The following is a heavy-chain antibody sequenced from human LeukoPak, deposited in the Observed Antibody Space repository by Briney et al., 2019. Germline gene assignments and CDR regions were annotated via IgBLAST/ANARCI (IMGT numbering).Heavy chain of an antibody. D-gene: IGHD5-18*01. J-gene: IGHJ4*02. Sequence: PSQTLSLTCTVSGGSISSGSYYWSWIRQPAGKGLEWIGRIDASGSINHNPTLKSRVTISVDRSKNQFSLRVSSVTGADTAVYYCAREGGYSYGDAPLHFDYWGQGTLVTVSS. CDR2: IDASGSI. V-gene: IGHV4-61*02. CDR3: AREGGYSYGDAPLHFDY. CDR1: GGSISSGSYY.